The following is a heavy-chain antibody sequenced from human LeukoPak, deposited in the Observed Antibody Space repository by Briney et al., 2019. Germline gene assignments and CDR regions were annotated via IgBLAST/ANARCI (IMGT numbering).Heavy chain of an antibody. V-gene: IGHV4-59*01. CDR1: GVSTNTYY. Sequence: PSETLSLTCTVSGVSTNTYYWSWLRQPPGKGLEWSAYIYHTGSTNSNPSLKSRVTISLDTSKNQFSLKLTSVSSVDMAVYYCARGGGYYSDSRGGPRPNNWFDPWGQGTLVTVSS. CDR2: IYHTGST. J-gene: IGHJ5*02. D-gene: IGHD3-22*01. CDR3: ARGGGYYSDSRGGPRPNNWFDP.